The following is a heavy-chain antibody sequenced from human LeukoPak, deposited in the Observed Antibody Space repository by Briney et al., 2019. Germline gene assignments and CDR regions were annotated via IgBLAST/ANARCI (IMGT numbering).Heavy chain of an antibody. J-gene: IGHJ5*02. Sequence: PSETLSLTCSVSGGSISSYYWSWIRRPAGKGLEWIGRIYTSGSTNYNPSLKSRVTMLVDTPKNQFSLKLSSVTAADTAVYYCARGAAGGLSWFDPWGQGTLVTVSS. CDR2: IYTSGST. V-gene: IGHV4-4*07. D-gene: IGHD6-13*01. CDR1: GGSISSYY. CDR3: ARGAAGGLSWFDP.